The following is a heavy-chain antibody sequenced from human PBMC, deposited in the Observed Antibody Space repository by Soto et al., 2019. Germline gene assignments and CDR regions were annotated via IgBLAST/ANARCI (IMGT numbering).Heavy chain of an antibody. D-gene: IGHD5-12*01. CDR1: GYSFTSYW. Sequence: PGESLKISCKGSGYSFTSYWIGWVRQMPGKGLEWMGIIYPGDSDTRYSPSFQGQVTISADKSISTAYLQWSSLKASDTAMYYCATQMATEDYYYYGMDVWGQGTTVTVS. V-gene: IGHV5-51*01. CDR2: IYPGDSDT. CDR3: ATQMATEDYYYYGMDV. J-gene: IGHJ6*02.